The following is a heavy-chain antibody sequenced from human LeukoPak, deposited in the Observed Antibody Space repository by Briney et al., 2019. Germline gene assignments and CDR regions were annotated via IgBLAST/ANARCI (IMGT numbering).Heavy chain of an antibody. CDR3: ARDPRAPSNNSGYGY. V-gene: IGHV3-21*01. CDR1: GFTFSSYS. J-gene: IGHJ4*02. CDR2: ISSSSSYI. Sequence: GGSLRLSCAASGFTFSSYSMNWVRQAPGKGLEWVSSISSSSSYIYYADSAKGRFTISRDNAKNSLYLQMNSLRAEDTAVYYCARDPRAPSNNSGYGYWGQGTLVTVSS. D-gene: IGHD5-12*01.